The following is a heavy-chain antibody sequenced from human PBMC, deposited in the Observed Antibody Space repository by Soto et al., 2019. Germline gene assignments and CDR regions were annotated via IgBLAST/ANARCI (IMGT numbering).Heavy chain of an antibody. CDR1: GFNVNSDY. D-gene: IGHD2-21*02. CDR2: IYSGETT. J-gene: IGHJ4*02. V-gene: IGHV3-53*01. CDR3: TRDGRGLGRLSLFEY. Sequence: VGSLRLSGAASGFNVNSDYMNWVRQTRGKGLEWVASIYSGETTYYADSVRGRFTISSDKSKNTLYFQLSSLRIEDTAVYYCTRDGRGLGRLSLFEYWGQGVLVTVSS.